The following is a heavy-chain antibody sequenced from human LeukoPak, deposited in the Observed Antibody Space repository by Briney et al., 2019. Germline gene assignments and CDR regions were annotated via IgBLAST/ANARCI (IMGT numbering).Heavy chain of an antibody. Sequence: GGSLRLSCAASGFIFSNFAIYWVRQAPGKGLEWVAVIWYDGSKKYYADSVKGRFTISRDNSKNTVYLQMNSLKTEDSAVYYCATSNSNGLSLFDYWGQGTLVTVSS. J-gene: IGHJ4*02. V-gene: IGHV3-33*01. CDR2: IWYDGSKK. D-gene: IGHD6-25*01. CDR3: ATSNSNGLSLFDY. CDR1: GFIFSNFA.